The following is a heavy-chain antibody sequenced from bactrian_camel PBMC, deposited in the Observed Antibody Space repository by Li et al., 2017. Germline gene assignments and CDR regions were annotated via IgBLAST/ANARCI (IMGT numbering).Heavy chain of an antibody. Sequence: HVQLVESGGDSVQPGGSLRLSCEVSKDVGSNINAGAWFRRSPGKEREGVAAISTGGGSTVYADSVKGRFTISQDNAKNTVYLQMNSLKPEDTAMYYCAAAMAKYESSCDWQYWGQGTQVTVS. V-gene: IGHV3S54*01. CDR1: KDVGSNINA. D-gene: IGHD6*01. J-gene: IGHJ4*01. CDR2: ISTGGGST. CDR3: AAAMAKYESSCDWQY.